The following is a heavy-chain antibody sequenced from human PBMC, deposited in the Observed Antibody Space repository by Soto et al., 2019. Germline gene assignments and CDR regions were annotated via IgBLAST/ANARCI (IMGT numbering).Heavy chain of an antibody. D-gene: IGHD6-13*01. CDR2: VHHSVTT. CDR3: ARDTSSTSLRAEYFQF. CDR1: GGPVGYTSFY. Sequence: SETLSLTCDVSGGPVGYTSFYWGWLRQSPGKGLEWIGSVHHSVTTYYNPSPKGRVTISMDTSKNQFSLRLTSVTAADTAMYYCARDTSSTSLRAEYFQFWGQGTQVTV. V-gene: IGHV4-39*02. J-gene: IGHJ1*01.